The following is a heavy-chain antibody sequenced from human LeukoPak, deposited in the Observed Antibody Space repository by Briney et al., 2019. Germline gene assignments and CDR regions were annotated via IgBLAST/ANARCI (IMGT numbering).Heavy chain of an antibody. CDR2: IKQDGSEN. Sequence: GGSLRLFCAASGFTFSNYWMSWVRQAPGKGLEGVANIKQDGSENFYVDSVKGRFRISRDNAKNTLYLQMNSLRAEDTAVYYCATEGYYVNNGYYAYDYWGQGTLVTVSS. CDR3: ATEGYYVNNGYYAYDY. J-gene: IGHJ4*02. CDR1: GFTFSNYW. D-gene: IGHD3-22*01. V-gene: IGHV3-7*01.